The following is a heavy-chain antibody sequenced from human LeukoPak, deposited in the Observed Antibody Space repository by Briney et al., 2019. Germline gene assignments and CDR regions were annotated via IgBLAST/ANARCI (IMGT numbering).Heavy chain of an antibody. D-gene: IGHD3-16*01. CDR3: TRHAPWGWFDP. CDR1: GFTFSGSA. CDR2: IRSKANSYAT. J-gene: IGHJ5*02. Sequence: GGSLRLSCAASGFTFSGSAMHWVRQASGKGLEWAGRIRSKANSYATAYAASVKGRFTISRDDSKNTAYLQMNSLKTEDTAVYYCTRHAPWGWFDPWGQGTLVTVSS. V-gene: IGHV3-73*01.